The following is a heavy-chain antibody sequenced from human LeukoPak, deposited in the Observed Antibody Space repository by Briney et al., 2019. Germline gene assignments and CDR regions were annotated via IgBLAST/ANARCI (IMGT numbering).Heavy chain of an antibody. V-gene: IGHV1-69*04. Sequence: SVKVSCKASGGTLSSYAISWVRQAPGQGLEWMGRIIPILGIANYAQKFQGRVTITADKSTSTAYMELSSLRSEDTAVYYCAREDRYYFDYWGQGTLVTVSS. CDR3: AREDRYYFDY. J-gene: IGHJ4*02. CDR2: IIPILGIA. CDR1: GGTLSSYA.